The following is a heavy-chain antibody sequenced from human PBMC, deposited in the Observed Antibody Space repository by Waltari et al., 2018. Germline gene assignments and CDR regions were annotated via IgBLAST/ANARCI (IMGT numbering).Heavy chain of an antibody. D-gene: IGHD3-10*01. V-gene: IGHV1-69-2*01. Sequence: EVPLVQSGAEVTKPGATVKLSCKASGYTFMDYFMHWVQQAPGKGLEWMGRIDPEDGETVYSEKFQGRVTITADTSTDTAYMELSSLTSGDTAVYYCAPLPGGSGQTFDYWGQGTLVTVSS. CDR1: GYTFMDYF. CDR2: IDPEDGET. CDR3: APLPGGSGQTFDY. J-gene: IGHJ4*02.